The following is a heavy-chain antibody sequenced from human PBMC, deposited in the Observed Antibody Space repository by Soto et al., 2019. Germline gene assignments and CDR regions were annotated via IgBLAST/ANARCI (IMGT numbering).Heavy chain of an antibody. J-gene: IGHJ4*02. D-gene: IGHD6-19*01. CDR3: ARHVAVAGTGWDY. CDR2: IYYSGST. Sequence: QVQLQESGPGLVKPSETLSLTCTVSGGSISSYYWSWIRQPPGKGLEWIGYIYYSGSTNYNPSLKSRVTLSVDTSKNQFSLKLSSVTAADTAVYYCARHVAVAGTGWDYWGQGTLVTVSS. CDR1: GGSISSYY. V-gene: IGHV4-59*08.